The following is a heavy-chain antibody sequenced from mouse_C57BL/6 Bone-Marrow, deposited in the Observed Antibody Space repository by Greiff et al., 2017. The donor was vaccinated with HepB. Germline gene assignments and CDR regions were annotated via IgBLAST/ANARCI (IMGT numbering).Heavy chain of an antibody. Sequence: DVKLVESGGGLVQPGESLKLSCESNEYEFPSHDMSWVRKTPEKRLELVAAINSDGGSTYYPDTMEIRFIISRDNTKKTMYLQMSSLRSEDTALYYCAREGLPHYYAMDYWGQGTSVTVSS. CDR3: AREGLPHYYAMDY. V-gene: IGHV5-2*01. D-gene: IGHD3-1*01. CDR2: INSDGGST. J-gene: IGHJ4*01. CDR1: EYEFPSHD.